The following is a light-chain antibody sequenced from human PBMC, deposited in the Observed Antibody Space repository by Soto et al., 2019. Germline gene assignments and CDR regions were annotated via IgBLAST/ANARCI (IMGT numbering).Light chain of an antibody. CDR1: QSVSSN. Sequence: EIVLTQSPGSLSLSPGERATLSCRASQSVSSNLAWYQQKPGQAPRLLIYGASSRATGIPDRFSGSGSGTGFTLTISRLEPEDFAVYYCQQYGSSPWTFGQGTKVDIK. V-gene: IGKV3-20*01. CDR2: GAS. CDR3: QQYGSSPWT. J-gene: IGKJ1*01.